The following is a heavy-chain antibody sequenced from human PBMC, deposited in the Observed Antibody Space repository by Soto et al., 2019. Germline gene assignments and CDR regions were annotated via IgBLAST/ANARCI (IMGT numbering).Heavy chain of an antibody. CDR1: GGTFSSYT. CDR3: ARGPDIVVVVAATSYFQH. Sequence: ASVKVSCKASGGTFSSYTISCVRQAPGQGLEWMGRIIPILGIANYAQKFQGRVTITADKSTSTAYMELSSLRSEDTAVYYCARGPDIVVVVAATSYFQHWDQGTLVTVSS. J-gene: IGHJ1*01. D-gene: IGHD2-15*01. CDR2: IIPILGIA. V-gene: IGHV1-69*02.